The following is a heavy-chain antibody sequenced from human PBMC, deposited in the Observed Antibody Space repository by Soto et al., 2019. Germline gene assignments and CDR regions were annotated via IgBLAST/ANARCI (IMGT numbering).Heavy chain of an antibody. D-gene: IGHD1-1*01. Sequence: GGSLRLSCAASGFTFSSYGMHWVRQAPGKGLEWVAVISYDGSNKYYADSVKGRFTISRDNSKNTLYLQMNSLRAEDTAVYYCANGRESTGFDDYYYGMDVWGQGTTVTVSS. CDR1: GFTFSSYG. CDR3: ANGRESTGFDDYYYGMDV. J-gene: IGHJ6*02. CDR2: ISYDGSNK. V-gene: IGHV3-30*18.